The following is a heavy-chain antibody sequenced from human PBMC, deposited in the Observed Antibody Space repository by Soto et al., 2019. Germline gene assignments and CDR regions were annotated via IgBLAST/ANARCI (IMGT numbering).Heavy chain of an antibody. CDR3: AKDAWSGPMDV. Sequence: QVQLVDSGGCGVQPGRSLRLSCAASGFTFSSYGMHCVRQAPGKGLEWVAVISYDGSNKYYADSVKGRFTISRDNSKNTLYLQMNSLRAEDTAVYCCAKDAWSGPMDVWGQGTTVSVSS. V-gene: IGHV3-30*18. J-gene: IGHJ6*02. D-gene: IGHD3-3*01. CDR2: ISYDGSNK. CDR1: GFTFSSYG.